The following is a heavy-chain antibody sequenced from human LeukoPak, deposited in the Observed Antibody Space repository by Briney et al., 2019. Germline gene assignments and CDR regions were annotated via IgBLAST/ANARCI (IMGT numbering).Heavy chain of an antibody. Sequence: KTSETLSLTCAVYGGSFSGYYWSWIRQPPGKGLEWIGEINHSGSTNYNPSLKSRVAISVDTSKNQFSLKLSSVTAADTAVYYCARRGYYDSSGYLYYFDYWGQGTLVTVSS. D-gene: IGHD3-22*01. J-gene: IGHJ4*02. CDR3: ARRGYYDSSGYLYYFDY. CDR2: INHSGST. V-gene: IGHV4-34*01. CDR1: GGSFSGYY.